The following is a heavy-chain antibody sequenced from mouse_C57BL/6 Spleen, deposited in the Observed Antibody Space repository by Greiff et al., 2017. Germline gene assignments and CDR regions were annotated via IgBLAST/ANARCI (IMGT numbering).Heavy chain of an antibody. J-gene: IGHJ2*01. V-gene: IGHV1-42*01. CDR1: GYSFTGYY. CDR3: ARHFRRDFDY. Sequence: VQLQQSGPELVKPGASVKISCKASGYSFTGYYMNWVKQSPEKSLEWIGEINPSTGGTTYNQKFKAKATLTVDKSSSPAYMQLKSLTSEDSAVYYCARHFRRDFDYWGQGTTLTVSS. CDR2: INPSTGGT.